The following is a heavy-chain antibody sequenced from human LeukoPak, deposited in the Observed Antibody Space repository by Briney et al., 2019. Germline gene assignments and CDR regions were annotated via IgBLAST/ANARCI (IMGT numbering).Heavy chain of an antibody. CDR3: AKRYWETSGWFDY. CDR2: ISYDGSNK. J-gene: IGHJ4*02. D-gene: IGHD6-19*01. CDR1: GFTFSSYA. V-gene: IGHV3-30*04. Sequence: GRSLRLSCAASGFTFSSYAIHWVRQAPGKGLEWVAVISYDGSNKYYADSVKGRFTISRDNSKNTLYLQMNSLRAEDTAVYYCAKRYWETSGWFDYWGQGTLVTVSS.